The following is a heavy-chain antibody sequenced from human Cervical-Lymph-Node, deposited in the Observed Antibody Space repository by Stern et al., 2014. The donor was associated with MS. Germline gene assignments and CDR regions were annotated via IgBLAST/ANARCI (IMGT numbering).Heavy chain of an antibody. CDR3: ARSFDDYESAALGPFDY. CDR1: GFSLSTSGMR. D-gene: IGHD3-22*01. CDR2: IDWYDDK. V-gene: IGHV2-70*04. Sequence: QVTLKESGPALVKPTQALTLTCTFSGFSLSTSGMRVSWIRQPPGKALEWLARIDWYDDKFYSTSLKTRLTISKDTSKNQVVLTMTNMDPVDTAAYYCARSFDDYESAALGPFDYWGQGTLVTVSS. J-gene: IGHJ4*02.